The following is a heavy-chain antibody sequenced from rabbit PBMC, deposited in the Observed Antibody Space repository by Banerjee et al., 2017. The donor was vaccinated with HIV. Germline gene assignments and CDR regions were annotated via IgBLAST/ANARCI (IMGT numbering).Heavy chain of an antibody. Sequence: QSLEESGGDLVKAEGSLTLTCTASGSDISSNAMCWVRQAPGKGLEWIACINSNTGNTVYASWAKGRFTISKASWTTVTLQMTSLTAADTASYFCARDLAGVIGWNFNLWGQGTLVTVS. D-gene: IGHD4-1*01. J-gene: IGHJ4*01. CDR1: GSDISSNA. CDR2: INSNTGNT. CDR3: ARDLAGVIGWNFNL. V-gene: IGHV1S40*01.